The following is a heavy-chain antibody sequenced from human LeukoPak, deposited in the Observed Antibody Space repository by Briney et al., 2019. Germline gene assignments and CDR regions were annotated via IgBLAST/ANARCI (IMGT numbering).Heavy chain of an antibody. V-gene: IGHV4-31*03. Sequence: SQTLSLTCCVSGGSIDTGDSYWTWIRQHPGKGLEWIGYISHSGTTRYNWSLQSRLTISIDTSKNEFSLKLSSVTAADTAVYFCARDRWNDSLGFRGLDVWGQGTTVAVSS. J-gene: IGHJ6*02. CDR3: ARDRWNDSLGFRGLDV. CDR1: GGSIDTGDSY. CDR2: ISHSGTT. D-gene: IGHD1-1*01.